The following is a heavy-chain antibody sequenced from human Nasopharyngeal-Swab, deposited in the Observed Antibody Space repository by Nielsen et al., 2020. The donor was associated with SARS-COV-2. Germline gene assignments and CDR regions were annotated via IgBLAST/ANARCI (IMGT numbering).Heavy chain of an antibody. D-gene: IGHD4-17*01. CDR2: VNEDGTTT. V-gene: IGHV3-74*01. J-gene: IGHJ5*02. Sequence: GGSLRLSCEASGFTFSKYWMHWVRQTPGTGLVWVSRVNEDGTTTTYADSVKGRFTIYRDNVQNTLYLQMHGLKAEDTAFYYCVRDFAGTYGSWGQGTLVTVSS. CDR3: VRDFAGTYGS. CDR1: GFTFSKYW.